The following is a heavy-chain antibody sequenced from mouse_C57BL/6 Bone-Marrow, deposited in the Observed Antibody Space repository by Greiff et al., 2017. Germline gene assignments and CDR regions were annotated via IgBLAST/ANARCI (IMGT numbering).Heavy chain of an antibody. CDR1: GYTFTSYW. CDR2: IDPSDSYT. D-gene: IGHD1-1*01. CDR3: ASITTVVATGYYAMDY. Sequence: QVHVKQPGAELVKPGASVKLSCKASGYTFTSYWMQWVKQRPGQGLEWIGEIDPSDSYTNYNQKFKGKATLTVDTSSSTAYMQLSSMTAEDSAVYYCASITTVVATGYYAMDYWGQGTSVTVTS. J-gene: IGHJ4*01. V-gene: IGHV1-50*01.